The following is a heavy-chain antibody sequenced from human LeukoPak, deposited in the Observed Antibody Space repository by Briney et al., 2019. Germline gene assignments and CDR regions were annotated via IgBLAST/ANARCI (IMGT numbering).Heavy chain of an antibody. V-gene: IGHV3-74*01. J-gene: IGHJ2*01. CDR3: AGSDTTGYSPREWDYWYFDL. CDR1: GFTFNSHW. D-gene: IGHD3-9*01. CDR2: INREGNDT. Sequence: PGGSLRLSCGASGFTFNSHWMHWVRQAPGKGLVWVSRINREGNDTIYADSVKGRFTISRDNAENSLYLQMNSLRAEDTAVYYCAGSDTTGYSPREWDYWYFDLWGRGTLVTVSS.